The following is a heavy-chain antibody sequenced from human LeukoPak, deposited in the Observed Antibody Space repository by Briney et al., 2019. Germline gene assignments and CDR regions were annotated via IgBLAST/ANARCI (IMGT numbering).Heavy chain of an antibody. V-gene: IGHV5-51*01. Sequence: GASLQISCKGSGSSFTSYWIGWVRQVPGKGLEWMGIIYPGDSDTRYSPSFQGQVTISADKSISTAYLQWSSLKASDTAMYYCARLGGISGTLFDYWGQGTLVTVSS. D-gene: IGHD6-13*01. CDR2: IYPGDSDT. CDR3: ARLGGISGTLFDY. CDR1: GSSFTSYW. J-gene: IGHJ4*02.